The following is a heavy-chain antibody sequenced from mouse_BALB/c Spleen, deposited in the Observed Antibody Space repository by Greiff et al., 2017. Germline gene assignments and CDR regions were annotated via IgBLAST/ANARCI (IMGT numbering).Heavy chain of an antibody. D-gene: IGHD1-2*01. CDR1: GFTFSSFG. Sequence: EVQLQQSGGGLVQPGGSRKLSCAASGFTFSSFGMHWVRQAPEKGLEWVAYISSGSSTIYYADTVKGRFTISRDNPKNTLFLQMTSLRSEDTAMYYCAITTAYPMDYWGQGTSVTVSS. J-gene: IGHJ4*01. V-gene: IGHV5-17*02. CDR2: ISSGSSTI. CDR3: AITTAYPMDY.